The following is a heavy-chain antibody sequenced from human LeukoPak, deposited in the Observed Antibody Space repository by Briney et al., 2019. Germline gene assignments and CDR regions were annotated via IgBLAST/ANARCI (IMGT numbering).Heavy chain of an antibody. V-gene: IGHV4-39*01. CDR1: GGSISSSSYY. CDR2: IYYSGST. J-gene: IGHJ6*03. CDR3: AKHSGYSYGDAYYYYYMDV. Sequence: SETLSLTCTVSGGSISSSSYYWGWLRQPPGKGLEWFGRIYYSGSTYYNPSLKSRVTISVDPSKNQFSLKLSSMTAADTAVNYCAKHSGYSYGDAYYYYYMDVWGKGTTVTVSS. D-gene: IGHD5-18*01.